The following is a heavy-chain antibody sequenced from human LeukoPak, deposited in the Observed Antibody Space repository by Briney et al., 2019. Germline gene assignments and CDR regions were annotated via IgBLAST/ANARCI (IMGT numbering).Heavy chain of an antibody. Sequence: SETLSLTCAVSGGSISSSNWWSWVRQPPGKGLEWIGEIYHSGSTNYNPSLKSRVTISVDKSKNQFSLKLSSVTAADTAVYYCARVKETSRRHDAFDIWGQGTMVTVSS. V-gene: IGHV4-4*02. CDR1: GGSISSSNW. CDR3: ARVKETSRRHDAFDI. CDR2: IYHSGST. J-gene: IGHJ3*02.